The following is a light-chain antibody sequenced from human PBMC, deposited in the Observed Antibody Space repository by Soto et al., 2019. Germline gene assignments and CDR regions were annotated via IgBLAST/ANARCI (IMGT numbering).Light chain of an antibody. CDR2: EVS. CDR3: SSYTSSTAYV. CDR1: SSDGGGYNY. V-gene: IGLV2-14*01. Sequence: QSVLTQPASVSGSPGQSITISCTGTSSDGGGYNYVSWYQLHPGKAPKLMVYEVSNRPSGVSNRFSGSKSGNTASLTISGLQAEDEADYYCSSYTSSTAYVFGTGTKGTVL. J-gene: IGLJ1*01.